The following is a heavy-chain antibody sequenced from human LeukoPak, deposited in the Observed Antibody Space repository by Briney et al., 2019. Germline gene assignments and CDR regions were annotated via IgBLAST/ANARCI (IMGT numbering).Heavy chain of an antibody. CDR2: IYYSGTT. J-gene: IGHJ4*02. D-gene: IGHD3-10*01. Sequence: PSETLSLTCTVSGASINTYYWSWMRQPPGKGLEWIGYIYYSGTTSYNPSLKTRVTISIDTSKNQFSLKLSSVTAADTAVYYCARVLRPMASQYYFDYWGQGTLVTVSS. CDR3: ARVLRPMASQYYFDY. CDR1: GASINTYY. V-gene: IGHV4-59*01.